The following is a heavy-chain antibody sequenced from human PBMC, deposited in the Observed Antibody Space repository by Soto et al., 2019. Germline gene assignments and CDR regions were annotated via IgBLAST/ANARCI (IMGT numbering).Heavy chain of an antibody. CDR2: ISGSGGST. Sequence: PGGSLRLSCAASGFTFSSYAMSWVRQAPGKGLEWVSAISGSGGSTYYADSVKGRFTISRDNSKNTLYLQMNSLRAEDTAVYYCAKDLPLYDFWSGYYPDGMDVWGQGTTVTVSS. CDR1: GFTFSSYA. CDR3: AKDLPLYDFWSGYYPDGMDV. J-gene: IGHJ6*02. D-gene: IGHD3-3*01. V-gene: IGHV3-23*01.